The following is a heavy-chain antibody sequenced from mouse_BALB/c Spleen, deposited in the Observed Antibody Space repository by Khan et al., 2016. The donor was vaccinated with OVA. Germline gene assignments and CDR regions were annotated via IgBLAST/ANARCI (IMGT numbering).Heavy chain of an antibody. V-gene: IGHV2-6-7*01. CDR1: GFSLTGYG. CDR2: IWGDGST. CDR3: ARAYYANYREAMDY. Sequence: QVQLKESGPGLVAPSQSLSITCTVSGFSLTGYGVNWVRQPPGKGLEWLGMIWGDGSTDYNSGIKSRLSITKDNSKSQVFLKMNRLQTDDTARYYCARAYYANYREAMDYWGQGNSVTVSS. J-gene: IGHJ4*01. D-gene: IGHD2-10*01.